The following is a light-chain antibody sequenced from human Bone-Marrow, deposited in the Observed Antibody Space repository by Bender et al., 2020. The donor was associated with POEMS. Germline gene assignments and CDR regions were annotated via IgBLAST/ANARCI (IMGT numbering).Light chain of an antibody. CDR1: SSDVGSYNR. V-gene: IGLV2-18*02. CDR3: CSYAGSNTYV. J-gene: IGLJ1*01. CDR2: EVS. Sequence: QSVLTQPPSVSGSPGQSVTISCTGTSSDVGSYNRVSWYQQAPGTAPKLMIYEVSNRPSGVPDRFSGSKSGNTASLTISGLQAEDEADFYCCSYAGSNTYVFGTGTEVTVL.